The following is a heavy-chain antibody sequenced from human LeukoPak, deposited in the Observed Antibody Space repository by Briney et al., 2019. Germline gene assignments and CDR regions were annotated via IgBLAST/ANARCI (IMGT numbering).Heavy chain of an antibody. D-gene: IGHD3-10*01. CDR3: ARHSGSGSLSRPFDP. CDR2: NYYTGST. Sequence: SETLSLTCSVSGASVTSGGFYWGWLRQSPGKGLEWIATNYYTGSTHYDPSLKSRVTISIDTSKNQFSLNVRSVSAADTAVYYCARHSGSGSLSRPFDPWGQGTLVTVTS. J-gene: IGHJ5*02. V-gene: IGHV4-39*01. CDR1: GASVTSGGFY.